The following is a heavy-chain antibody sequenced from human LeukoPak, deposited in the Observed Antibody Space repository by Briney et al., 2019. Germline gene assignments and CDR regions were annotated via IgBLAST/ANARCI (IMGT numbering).Heavy chain of an antibody. Sequence: GGSLRLSCAASGFTFRNHGMHWVRQAPGKGLEWVAVIWYDGSNKYYADSVKGRLTISRDNSKNTLYLEMNSLRADDTAVYYCARDLQSVLLDYWGQGTLVTVSS. J-gene: IGHJ4*02. CDR2: IWYDGSNK. V-gene: IGHV3-33*01. D-gene: IGHD4/OR15-4a*01. CDR1: GFTFRNHG. CDR3: ARDLQSVLLDY.